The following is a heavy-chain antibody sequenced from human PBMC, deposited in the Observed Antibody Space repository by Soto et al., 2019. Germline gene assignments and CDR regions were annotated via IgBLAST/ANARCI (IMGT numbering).Heavy chain of an antibody. CDR2: IYYSGST. D-gene: IGHD3-10*01. CDR1: GGSISSSSYY. Sequence: SETLSLTCTVSGGSISSSSYYWGWIRQPPGKGLEWIGSIYYSGSTYYNPSLKSRVTISVDTSKNQFSLKLSSVTAADTAVYYCARGGITMVRGHYYYCGMDVWGQGTTVT. CDR3: ARGGITMVRGHYYYCGMDV. J-gene: IGHJ6*02. V-gene: IGHV4-39*01.